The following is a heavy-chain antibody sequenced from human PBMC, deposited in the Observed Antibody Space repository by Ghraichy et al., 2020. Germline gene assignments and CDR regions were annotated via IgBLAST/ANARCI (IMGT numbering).Heavy chain of an antibody. V-gene: IGHV3-20*04. J-gene: IGHJ6*02. D-gene: IGHD1-7*01. CDR3: ARGGELYYYYGMDV. Sequence: GGSLRLSCAASGFTFDDYGMSWVRQAPGKGLEWVSGINWNGGSTGYADSVKGRFTISRDNAKNSLYLQMNSLRAEDTALYYCARGGELYYYYGMDVWGQGTTVTVSS. CDR1: GFTFDDYG. CDR2: INWNGGST.